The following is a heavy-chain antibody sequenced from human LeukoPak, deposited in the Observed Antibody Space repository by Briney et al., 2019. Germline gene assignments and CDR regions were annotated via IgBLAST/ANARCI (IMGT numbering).Heavy chain of an antibody. D-gene: IGHD6-19*01. V-gene: IGHV5-51*01. J-gene: IGHJ3*02. CDR1: GYRFTSYL. CDR3: ATGYGSGRGAFDI. CDR2: IYPGDSDT. Sequence: GESLKISCVGSGYRFTSYLIGWVRQMPGKGLEYMGIIYPGDSDTRYSPSFQGQVTISADKSISTAYLQWSSLQASDTAMYYCATGYGSGRGAFDIWGQGTMVTVSS.